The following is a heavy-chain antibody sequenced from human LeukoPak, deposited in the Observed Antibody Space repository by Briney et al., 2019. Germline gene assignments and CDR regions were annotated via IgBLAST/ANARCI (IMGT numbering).Heavy chain of an antibody. Sequence: PGGSLRLSCAASGFTFSSYWMSWVRQAPGKGLEWVANIKQDGSEKYYVDSVKGRFTISRDNAKNSLYLQMNNLRVEDTAVYYCARPDSYTQFDYWGQGTLVTVSS. CDR1: GFTFSSYW. CDR2: IKQDGSEK. D-gene: IGHD1-1*01. V-gene: IGHV3-7*01. CDR3: ARPDSYTQFDY. J-gene: IGHJ4*02.